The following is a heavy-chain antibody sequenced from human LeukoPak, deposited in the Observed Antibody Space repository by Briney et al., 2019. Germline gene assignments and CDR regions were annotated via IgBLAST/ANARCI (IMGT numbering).Heavy chain of an antibody. CDR1: GFTFSSYE. V-gene: IGHV3-48*03. D-gene: IGHD3-10*01. Sequence: GALRLSCAASGFTFSSYEMNWVRQAPGKGLEWVSFIASDGTIYYADSVKGRFTLSRDDAKNSLYLQMNGLRAEDTAVYYCATSLSGWGTYHYLNVWGTGTTVTISS. CDR3: ATSLSGWGTYHYLNV. CDR2: IASDGTI. J-gene: IGHJ6*03.